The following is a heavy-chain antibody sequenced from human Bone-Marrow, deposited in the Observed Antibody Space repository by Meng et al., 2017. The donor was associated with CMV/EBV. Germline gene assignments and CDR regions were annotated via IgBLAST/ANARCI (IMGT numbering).Heavy chain of an antibody. D-gene: IGHD6-13*01. Sequence: GGSLRLSCEASGFTFSSHWMTWVRQAPGKGLEWVANINQDGSQKNYVDSVKGRFTISRDNAKNSLFLQMNSLRAEDTAVYYCARVAAAGRGMDVWGPGTTVTVSS. CDR3: ARVAAAGRGMDV. J-gene: IGHJ6*02. V-gene: IGHV3-7*04. CDR2: INQDGSQK. CDR1: GFTFSSHW.